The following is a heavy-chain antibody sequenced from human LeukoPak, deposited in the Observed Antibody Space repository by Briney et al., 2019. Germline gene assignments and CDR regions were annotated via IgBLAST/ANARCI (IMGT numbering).Heavy chain of an antibody. J-gene: IGHJ3*02. V-gene: IGHV4-30-2*01. D-gene: IGHD2-2*02. CDR2: IYHSGST. CDR3: ARAPEIVVVPAAIVGDAFDI. Sequence: SETLSLTCTVSGGSISSGGYYWSWIRQPPGKGLEWIGYIYHSGSTYYNPSLKSRVTISVDRSKNQFSLKLSSVTAADTAVYYCARAPEIVVVPAAIVGDAFDIWGQGTMVTVSS. CDR1: GGSISSGGYY.